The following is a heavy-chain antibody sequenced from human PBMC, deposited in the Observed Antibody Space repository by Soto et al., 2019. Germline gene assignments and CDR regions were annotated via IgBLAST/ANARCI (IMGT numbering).Heavy chain of an antibody. CDR1: GGSISSGDYF. V-gene: IGHV4-30-4*01. J-gene: IGHJ4*02. CDR2: IYSTGST. D-gene: IGHD2-2*01. Sequence: QVQLQESGPGLVKSSQTLSLTCTVSGGSISSGDYFWSWIRQPPGKGLVWIGYIYSTGSTYYNPSLKSRVTISVATSTNPFSLKLNSVTAADTAVYYCARRMPIDSYPFDYWGQGSLVTVSS. CDR3: ARRMPIDSYPFDY.